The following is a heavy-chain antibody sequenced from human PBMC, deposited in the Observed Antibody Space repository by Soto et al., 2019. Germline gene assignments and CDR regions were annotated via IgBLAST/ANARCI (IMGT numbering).Heavy chain of an antibody. J-gene: IGHJ4*02. V-gene: IGHV3-30*18. Sequence: GGSLILSCAASGFTFSSYGMHWVRQAPGKGLEWVAVISYDGSNKYYADSVKGRFTISRDNSKNTLYLQMNSLRAEDTAVHYCAKVPYKVGIRFLEWFLDYWGQGNLVTVYS. CDR2: ISYDGSNK. D-gene: IGHD3-3*01. CDR3: AKVPYKVGIRFLEWFLDY. CDR1: GFTFSSYG.